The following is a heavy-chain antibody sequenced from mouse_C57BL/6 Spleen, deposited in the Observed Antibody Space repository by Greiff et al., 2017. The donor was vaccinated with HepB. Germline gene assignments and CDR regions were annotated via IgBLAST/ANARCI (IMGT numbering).Heavy chain of an antibody. Sequence: QVQLKQSGAELARPGASVKMSCKASGYTFTSYTMHWVKQRPGQGLEWIGYINPSSGYTKYNQKFKDKATLTADKSSSTAYMQLSSLTSEDSAVYYCARRRPSTEGDAMDYWGQGTSVTVSS. CDR3: ARRRPSTEGDAMDY. D-gene: IGHD1-1*01. V-gene: IGHV1-4*01. CDR2: INPSSGYT. CDR1: GYTFTSYT. J-gene: IGHJ4*01.